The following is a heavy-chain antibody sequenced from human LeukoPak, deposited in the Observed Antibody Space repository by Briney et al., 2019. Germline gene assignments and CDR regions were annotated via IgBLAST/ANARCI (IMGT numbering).Heavy chain of an antibody. CDR3: ARPNGDFYNWFDP. D-gene: IGHD2-21*02. CDR2: INPNSGDT. Sequence: ASVKVSCKASGYTFTAYYIHWVRQAPGQALEWMGWINPNSGDTNYAQKFQDRVTLTRDTSISTAYMELTNLRSDDTAVYYCARPNGDFYNWFDPWGQGTLVTVSS. J-gene: IGHJ5*02. CDR1: GYTFTAYY. V-gene: IGHV1-2*02.